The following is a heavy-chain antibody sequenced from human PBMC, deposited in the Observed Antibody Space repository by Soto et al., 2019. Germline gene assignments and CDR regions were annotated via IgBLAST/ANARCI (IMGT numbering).Heavy chain of an antibody. V-gene: IGHV4-61*01. CDR1: GGSVSSSNNY. CDR2: AYYSGST. J-gene: IGHJ5*02. D-gene: IGHD3-3*01. Sequence: SETLSLTCTVSGGSVSSSNNYWSWIRQPPGKGLEWIGYAYYSGSTNYNPSLKSRVTMSVDTSKNQFSLKLSSVTAADTAVYYCARVHDFWSGYYWFDTWGQGTLVTVSS. CDR3: ARVHDFWSGYYWFDT.